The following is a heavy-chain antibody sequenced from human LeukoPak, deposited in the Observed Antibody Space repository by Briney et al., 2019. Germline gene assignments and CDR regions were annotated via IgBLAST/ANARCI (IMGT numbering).Heavy chain of an antibody. Sequence: SETLSLTCTVSGYSISSSYYWTWIRQPPGKGLEWIGYIYYSGSTNYNPSLKSRVTISVDTSKNQFSLKLSSVTAADTAVYYCARKTGVLRYFDWLLDYWGQGTLVTVSS. CDR3: ARKTGVLRYFDWLLDY. D-gene: IGHD3-9*01. V-gene: IGHV4-59*12. CDR2: IYYSGST. CDR1: GYSISSSYY. J-gene: IGHJ4*02.